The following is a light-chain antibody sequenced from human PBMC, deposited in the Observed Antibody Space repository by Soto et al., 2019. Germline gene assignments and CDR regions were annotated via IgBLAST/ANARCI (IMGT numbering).Light chain of an antibody. Sequence: EIVLTQSPGTLSLSPGERATLSCRASQSVSSSYLAWYQQKPGQAPRLLIYGASSRVTGIPDRFSGSGSGIDFAVTISILEPECLAVYYCQLYGSSPIFTFCPGTSVDI. CDR2: GAS. CDR3: QLYGSSPIFT. CDR1: QSVSSSY. J-gene: IGKJ3*01. V-gene: IGKV3-20*01.